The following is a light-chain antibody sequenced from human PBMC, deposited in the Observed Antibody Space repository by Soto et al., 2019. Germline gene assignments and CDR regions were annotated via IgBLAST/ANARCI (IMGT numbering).Light chain of an antibody. V-gene: IGKV1-39*01. Sequence: DIQMTQSPSSLSASVEDRVTITCRASQSISSNLNWYQQKPEKAPKLLIYAASSLQSGVSSMFSGSGSGTDFTLTIISLQPEDIATYYCQQSYSTPFTFGPGTKVDI. CDR3: QQSYSTPFT. CDR2: AAS. J-gene: IGKJ3*01. CDR1: QSISSN.